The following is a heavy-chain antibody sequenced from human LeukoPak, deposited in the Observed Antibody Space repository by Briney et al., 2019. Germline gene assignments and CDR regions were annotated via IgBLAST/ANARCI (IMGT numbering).Heavy chain of an antibody. D-gene: IGHD6-13*01. V-gene: IGHV6-1*01. CDR1: GDSVSSNIAA. CDR2: TYYRSKWTY. CDR3: ARDVSAGADY. J-gene: IGHJ4*02. Sequence: PSQTLSLTCAISGDSVSSNIAAWNWIRQSPSRGLEWLGRTYYRSKWTYEYAVSVKSRISINPDTSKNQFSLHLRSVTPEDTALYYCARDVSAGADYWGQRTLVTVSS.